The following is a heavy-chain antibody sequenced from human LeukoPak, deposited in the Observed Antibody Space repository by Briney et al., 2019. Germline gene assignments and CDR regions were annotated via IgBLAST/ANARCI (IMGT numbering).Heavy chain of an antibody. Sequence: SETLSLTCTVSGGSISSGDYYWSWIRQPPGKGLEWIGYIYYSGSTYYNPSLKSRVTISVDTSKNQFSLKLSSVTAADTAVYYCARGYYDFWSGYSIYFDYWGQGTLVTVSS. CDR2: IYYSGST. CDR3: ARGYYDFWSGYSIYFDY. CDR1: GGSISSGDYY. D-gene: IGHD3-3*01. V-gene: IGHV4-30-4*08. J-gene: IGHJ4*02.